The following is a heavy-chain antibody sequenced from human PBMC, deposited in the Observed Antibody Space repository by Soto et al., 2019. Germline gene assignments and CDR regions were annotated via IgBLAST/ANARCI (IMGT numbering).Heavy chain of an antibody. CDR3: ARGRFLEWLFDY. Sequence: PSETLSLTCAVSGYSMSSGYYWGWIRQPPGKGLEWIGSIYHSGSTYYNPSLKSRVTISVDTSKNQFSPKLSSVTAADTAVYYCARGRFLEWLFDYWGQGTLVTVSS. CDR2: IYHSGST. V-gene: IGHV4-38-2*01. CDR1: GYSMSSGYY. J-gene: IGHJ4*02. D-gene: IGHD3-3*01.